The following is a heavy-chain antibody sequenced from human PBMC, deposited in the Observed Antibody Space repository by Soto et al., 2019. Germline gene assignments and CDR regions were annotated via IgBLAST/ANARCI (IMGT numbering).Heavy chain of an antibody. J-gene: IGHJ4*02. V-gene: IGHV3-33*01. Sequence: GGSLRLSCAASGFTFSSYGMHWVRQAPGKGLEWVAVIWYDGSNKYYADSVKGRFTISRDNSKNTLYLQMNSLRAEDTAVYYCARVGNYYYDSSGYADYWGQGTLVTVSS. CDR2: IWYDGSNK. CDR3: ARVGNYYYDSSGYADY. D-gene: IGHD3-22*01. CDR1: GFTFSSYG.